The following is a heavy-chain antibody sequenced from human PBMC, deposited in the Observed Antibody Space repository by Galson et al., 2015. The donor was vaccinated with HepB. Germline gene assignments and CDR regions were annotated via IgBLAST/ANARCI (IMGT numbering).Heavy chain of an antibody. CDR3: ARDYSASGSLDS. CDR1: GFTFSTYW. CDR2: INQDGSVK. V-gene: IGHV3-7*03. J-gene: IGHJ5*01. Sequence: SLRLSCAASGFTFSTYWMNWVRQAPAKGLEWVANINQDGSVKNLVDSVKGRFTISRDNTQNSLYLQMNNLRAEDTAVYYCARDYSASGSLDSWGQGTLVTVSS. D-gene: IGHD3-10*01.